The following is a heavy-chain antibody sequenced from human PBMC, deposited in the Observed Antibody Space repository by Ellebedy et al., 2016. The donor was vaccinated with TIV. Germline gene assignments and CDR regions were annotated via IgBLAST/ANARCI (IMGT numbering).Heavy chain of an antibody. V-gene: IGHV3-23*01. J-gene: IGHJ4*02. CDR2: ISGGGDST. CDR1: GFTFYSHD. CDR3: AKVNWFGESRKTGHY. D-gene: IGHD3-10*01. Sequence: GESLKISCATSGFTFYSHDVNWVRQAPGKGLEWVSGISGGGDSTYYADSVKGRFTVSSDKSKNMLYLQMNSLRVEDTAVYYCAKVNWFGESRKTGHYWGQGTLVTVSS.